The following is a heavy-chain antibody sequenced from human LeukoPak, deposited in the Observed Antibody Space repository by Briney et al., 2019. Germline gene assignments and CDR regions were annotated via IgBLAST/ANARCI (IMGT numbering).Heavy chain of an antibody. D-gene: IGHD3-10*01. V-gene: IGHV3-23*01. CDR1: GFAFSSYA. J-gene: IGHJ4*02. Sequence: GGSLRLSCAASGFAFSSYAMSWVRQAPGKGLEWVSAISGSGGSTYYADSVKGRFTISRDNSKNTLYLQMNSLRAEDTAVYYCAKDRSGSYYKGNFDYWGQGTLVTVSS. CDR3: AKDRSGSYYKGNFDY. CDR2: ISGSGGST.